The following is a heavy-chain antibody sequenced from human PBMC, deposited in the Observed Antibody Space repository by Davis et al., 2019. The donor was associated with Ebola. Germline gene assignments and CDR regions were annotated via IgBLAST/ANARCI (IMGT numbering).Heavy chain of an antibody. D-gene: IGHD3-10*01. J-gene: IGHJ4*02. CDR3: ARVGRWFGDPRAFDY. CDR1: GGSISSYY. V-gene: IGHV4-59*01. CDR2: IYYSRST. Sequence: MPSETLSLTCTVSGGSISSYYWSWIRQPPGKGLEWIGYIYYSRSTNYNPSLKSRVTISVDTSKNQFSLKLSSVTAADTAVYYCARVGRWFGDPRAFDYWGQGTLVTVSS.